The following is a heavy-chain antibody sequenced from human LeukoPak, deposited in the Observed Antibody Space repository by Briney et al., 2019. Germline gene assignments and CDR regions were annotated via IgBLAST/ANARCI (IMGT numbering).Heavy chain of an antibody. CDR1: GFTFSSYA. CDR3: AKDRGMTTITTIDY. V-gene: IGHV3-23*01. D-gene: IGHD4-11*01. CDR2: ISGSGDST. Sequence: GGSLRLSCAVSGFTFSSYAMSWVRQAPGKGLEWVSVISGSGDSTYYTDSVKGRFTISRDNSKNTVFLQMTSLRAEDTAVYYCAKDRGMTTITTIDYWGQGILVTVSS. J-gene: IGHJ4*02.